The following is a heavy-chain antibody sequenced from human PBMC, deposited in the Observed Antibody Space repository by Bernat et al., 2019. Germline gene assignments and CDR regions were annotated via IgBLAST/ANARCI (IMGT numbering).Heavy chain of an antibody. CDR1: GFTFSSYG. CDR2: LSYDGSNK. D-gene: IGHD2-2*01. CDR3: AKEAILTNIVVVPAAKDY. J-gene: IGHJ4*02. Sequence: QVQLVESGGGVVQPGRSLRLSCAASGFTFSSYGMHWVRQAPGKGLEWVAVLSYDGSNKYYADSVKGRFTISRDNSKKTLYLQMNSLRAEDTAVYYCAKEAILTNIVVVPAAKDYWGQGTLVTVSS. V-gene: IGHV3-30*18.